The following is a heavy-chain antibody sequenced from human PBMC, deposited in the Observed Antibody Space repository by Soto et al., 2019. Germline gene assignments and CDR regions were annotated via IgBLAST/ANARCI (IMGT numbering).Heavy chain of an antibody. CDR2: IYYSGST. CDR3: VRPSIAVAGQGVNWFDP. CDR1: GGSISSSSYY. J-gene: IGHJ5*02. D-gene: IGHD6-19*01. Sequence: SETLSLTCTVSGGSISSSSYYWGWIRQPPGKGLEWIGSIYYSGSTYYNPSLKSRVTISVDTSKNQFSLKLSSVTAADTAVYYCVRPSIAVAGQGVNWFDPWGQGTLVTVSS. V-gene: IGHV4-39*01.